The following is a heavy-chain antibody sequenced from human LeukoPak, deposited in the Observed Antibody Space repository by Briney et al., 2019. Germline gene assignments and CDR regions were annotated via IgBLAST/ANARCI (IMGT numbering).Heavy chain of an antibody. CDR1: GGSISSGGYR. Sequence: SETLSLTCAVSGGSISSGGYRWTWIRQYPGKGLEWIGYINYSGSTYYNPSLKSRVIISVDTSKNQFSLNLNSVIAADTAVYYCAREMDAHPRIVVWGQGTLVTVSS. D-gene: IGHD2-21*01. V-gene: IGHV4-31*11. CDR3: AREMDAHPRIVV. CDR2: INYSGST. J-gene: IGHJ1*01.